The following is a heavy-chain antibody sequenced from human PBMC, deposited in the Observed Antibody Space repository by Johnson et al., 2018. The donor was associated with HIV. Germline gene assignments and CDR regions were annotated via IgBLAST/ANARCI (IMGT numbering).Heavy chain of an antibody. Sequence: VQLVESGGGLIQPGGSLRLSCTASGFILSGNYMNWVRQAPGRGLEWVSVISSGGSTYYADSVKGRFIISKEHSKNRLYLQMNSLRAEDTAKYYCASKGSGWALDVWGQGTMVTVSS. CDR2: ISSGGST. CDR1: GFILSGNY. D-gene: IGHD6-19*01. CDR3: ASKGSGWALDV. J-gene: IGHJ3*01. V-gene: IGHV3-53*01.